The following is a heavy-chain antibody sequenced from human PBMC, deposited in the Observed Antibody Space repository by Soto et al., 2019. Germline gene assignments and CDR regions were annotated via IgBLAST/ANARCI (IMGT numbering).Heavy chain of an antibody. CDR3: AKDSFINVRGYDSA. V-gene: IGHV3-23*01. CDR2: ISGSVDST. Sequence: PWGSLRLSCAASGFTFSTYAMIWVRQAPGKGLEWVSAISGSVDSTYYAASVKGRLTISRANSKNSLYLPICILRAEDTAIYSCAKDSFINVRGYDSAWGKGTLVTFSS. J-gene: IGHJ5*02. D-gene: IGHD5-12*01. CDR1: GFTFSTYA.